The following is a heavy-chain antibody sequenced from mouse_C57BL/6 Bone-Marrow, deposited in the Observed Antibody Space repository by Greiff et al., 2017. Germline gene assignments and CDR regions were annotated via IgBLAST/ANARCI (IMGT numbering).Heavy chain of an antibody. CDR3: AKPSYGSSFYWYFDV. D-gene: IGHD1-1*01. CDR2: ILPSIGRT. CDR1: APEVFPIGC. J-gene: IGHJ1*03. V-gene: IGHV15-2*01. Sequence: PGSEWRSPGPSVKLSSKDLAPEVFPIGCTSWVRQKPGHGFESKGGILPSIGRTINRGKFEDKATLNADTLSNTAYLELTSLTYDDTPIYDCAKPSYGSSFYWYFDVWGTGTTVTVSA.